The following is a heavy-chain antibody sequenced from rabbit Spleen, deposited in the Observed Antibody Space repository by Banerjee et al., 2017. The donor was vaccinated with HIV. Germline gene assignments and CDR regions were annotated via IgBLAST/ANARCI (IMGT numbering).Heavy chain of an antibody. Sequence: EESGGGLVQPEGSLTLTCTASGFSFSSYWIYWVRQAPGKGLEWIGCIYAGSSGSTYYANWAKGRFTISKSSSSTVTLQMTSLTAADTATYFCARGSAAMTMVITGYYLSLWGPGTLVTVS. J-gene: IGHJ4*01. CDR1: GFSFSSYW. CDR2: IYAGSSGST. D-gene: IGHD2-1*01. V-gene: IGHV1S45*01. CDR3: ARGSAAMTMVITGYYLSL.